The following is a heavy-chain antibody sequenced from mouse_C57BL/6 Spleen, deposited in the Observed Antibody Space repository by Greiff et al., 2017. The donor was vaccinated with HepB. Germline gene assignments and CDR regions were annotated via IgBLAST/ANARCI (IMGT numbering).Heavy chain of an antibody. J-gene: IGHJ2*01. Sequence: VKLMESGAELVKPGASVKISCKASGYAFSSYWMNWVKQRPGKGLEWIGQIYPGDGDTNYNGKFKGKATLTADKSSSTAYMQLSSLTSEDSAVYFCARAGTGSFFDYWGQGTTLTVSS. CDR3: ARAGTGSFFDY. V-gene: IGHV1-80*01. CDR2: IYPGDGDT. D-gene: IGHD3-3*01. CDR1: GYAFSSYW.